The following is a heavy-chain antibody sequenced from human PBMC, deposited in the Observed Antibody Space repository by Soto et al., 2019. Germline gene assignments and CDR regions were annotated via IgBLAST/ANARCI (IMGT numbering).Heavy chain of an antibody. D-gene: IGHD2-15*01. V-gene: IGHV4-39*01. CDR2: MYYSGST. CDR3: ARIGSGPKGGAFDI. Sequence: SETLSLTCTVSGGSISSSSYYWGWIRLPPGKGLDWIGSMYYSGSTYYNPSLKSRVTISVDTSKNQFSLKLSSVTAADTAVYYCARIGSGPKGGAFDIWGKGTMVTVSS. CDR1: GGSISSSSYY. J-gene: IGHJ3*02.